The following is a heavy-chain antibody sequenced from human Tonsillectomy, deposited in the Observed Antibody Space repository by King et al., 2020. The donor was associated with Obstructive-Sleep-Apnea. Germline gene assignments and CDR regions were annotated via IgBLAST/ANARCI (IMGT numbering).Heavy chain of an antibody. CDR1: GYTFTGYY. J-gene: IGHJ5*02. CDR3: ARDLGYCSSTSCYNWFDP. CDR2: INPNSGGT. V-gene: IGHV1-2*02. D-gene: IGHD2-2*01. Sequence: VQLVESGAEVKKPGASVKVSCKASGYTFTGYYMHWVRQAPGQGLEWMGWINPNSGGTNYAQKFQGRVTMTGDTSISTAYMELSRLRSDDTAVYYCARDLGYCSSTSCYNWFDPWGQGTLVTVSS.